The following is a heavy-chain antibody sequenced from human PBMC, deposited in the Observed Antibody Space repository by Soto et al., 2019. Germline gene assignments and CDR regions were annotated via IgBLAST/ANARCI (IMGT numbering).Heavy chain of an antibody. D-gene: IGHD4-17*01. J-gene: IGHJ4*02. CDR1: GFTFSSYG. Sequence: GGSLRLSCAASGFTFSSYGMHWVRQAPGKGLEWVAVIWYDGSNKYYADSVKGRFTISRDNSKNTLYLQMNSLRAEDTAVYYCARDLLPASYGDYMGNFDYWGQGTLVTVSS. V-gene: IGHV3-33*01. CDR3: ARDLLPASYGDYMGNFDY. CDR2: IWYDGSNK.